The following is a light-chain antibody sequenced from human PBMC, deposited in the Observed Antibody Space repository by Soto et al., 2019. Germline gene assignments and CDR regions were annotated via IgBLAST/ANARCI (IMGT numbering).Light chain of an antibody. CDR2: EVS. V-gene: IGLV2-14*01. CDR3: TSHTASSTWV. Sequence: QSVLTQPASVSGSPGQSITISCSGSSSDVGYDNYVSWFQQHPGKAPKLMVYEVSRRPSGVSNRFSGSKSANTASLTISGLQAEDEADYYCTSHTASSTWVFCGGTKLTVL. CDR1: SSDVGYDNY. J-gene: IGLJ3*02.